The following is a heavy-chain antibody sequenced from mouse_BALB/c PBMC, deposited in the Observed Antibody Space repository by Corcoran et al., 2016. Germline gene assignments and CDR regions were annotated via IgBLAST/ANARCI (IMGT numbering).Heavy chain of an antibody. CDR1: GYTFTNYG. D-gene: IGHD2-10*02. CDR2: INTYTGEP. J-gene: IGHJ4*01. Sequence: QIQLVQSGPELKKPGETVKISCKASGYTFTNYGMNWVKQAPGKGLKWMGWINTYTGEPTYADDFKGRFAFSLETSASTAYLQINNLKNEDMATYFCARREYGDYAMDYWGQGTSVTVSS. CDR3: ARREYGDYAMDY. V-gene: IGHV9-1*02.